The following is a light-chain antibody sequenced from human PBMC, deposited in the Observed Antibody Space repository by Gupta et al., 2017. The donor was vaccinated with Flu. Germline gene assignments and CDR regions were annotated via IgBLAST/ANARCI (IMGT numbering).Light chain of an antibody. V-gene: IGLV2-11*01. CDR3: CSYAGSYTFVV. J-gene: IGLJ2*01. Sequence: SSDVGGYNYVSWYQQLPGKAPKLMIYDVSKRPSGVPDRFSGSKSGNTASLTISGLQAEDEADYYCCSYAGSYTFVVFGGGTKLTVL. CDR2: DVS. CDR1: SSDVGGYNY.